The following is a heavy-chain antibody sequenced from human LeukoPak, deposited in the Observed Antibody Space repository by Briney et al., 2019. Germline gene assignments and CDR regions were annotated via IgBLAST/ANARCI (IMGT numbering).Heavy chain of an antibody. CDR1: GGTFSSYA. Sequence: SVNVSCKASGGTFSSYAISWVRQAPGQGPEWMGGIIPIFGTANYAQKFQGRVTITADESTSTAYMELSSLRSEDTAVYYCARDNSITIFGVVVDPISYYYGMDVWGQGTTVTVSS. CDR2: IIPIFGTA. D-gene: IGHD3-3*01. CDR3: ARDNSITIFGVVVDPISYYYGMDV. J-gene: IGHJ6*02. V-gene: IGHV1-69*13.